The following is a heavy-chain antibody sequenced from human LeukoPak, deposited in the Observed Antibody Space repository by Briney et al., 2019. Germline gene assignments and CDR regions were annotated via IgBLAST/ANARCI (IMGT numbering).Heavy chain of an antibody. Sequence: SVKVSCKASGYTFISYEIHWVRQATGQGLEWMGWINPNSGNTRYVQKFQGRVTFTRDTSRGTAYMELSSLRSEDTAIYYCARGKSSSGWFDLWGQGTRVIISS. D-gene: IGHD6-13*01. J-gene: IGHJ5*02. CDR3: ARGKSSSGWFDL. V-gene: IGHV1-8*03. CDR2: INPNSGNT. CDR1: GYTFISYE.